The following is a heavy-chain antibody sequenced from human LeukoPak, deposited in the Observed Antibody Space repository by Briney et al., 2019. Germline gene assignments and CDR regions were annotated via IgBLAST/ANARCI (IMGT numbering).Heavy chain of an antibody. Sequence: PGGSLRLSCAASGFTFSSYAMSWVRQAPGKGLEWVSAISGSGGSTCYADSVKGRFTISRDNSKNTLYLQMNSLRAEDTAVYYCAKGGTYGDSPLYFDYWGQGTLVTVSS. D-gene: IGHD4-17*01. J-gene: IGHJ4*01. CDR1: GFTFSSYA. V-gene: IGHV3-23*01. CDR2: ISGSGGST. CDR3: AKGGTYGDSPLYFDY.